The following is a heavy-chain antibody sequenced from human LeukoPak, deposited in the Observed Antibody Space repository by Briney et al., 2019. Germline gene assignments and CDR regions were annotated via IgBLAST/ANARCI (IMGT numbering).Heavy chain of an antibody. V-gene: IGHV3-23*01. CDR3: AKDGGSWYDSSGYFDY. CDR2: ISGSGGST. D-gene: IGHD3-22*01. J-gene: IGHJ4*02. CDR1: GFTFSSYA. Sequence: GGSLRLSCAASGFTFSSYAMSWVRQAPGKGLEWVSAISGSGGSTYYADSVKGRFTISRDNSKNTLYLQVNSLRAEDTAVYYCAKDGGSWYDSSGYFDYWGQGTLVTVSS.